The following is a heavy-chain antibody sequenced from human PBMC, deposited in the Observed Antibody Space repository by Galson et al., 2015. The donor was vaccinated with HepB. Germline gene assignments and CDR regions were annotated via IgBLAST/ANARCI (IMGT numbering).Heavy chain of an antibody. Sequence: SLRLSCAASGFTFSSYWMHWVRQAPGKGLVWVSRINSDGSSTSYADSVKGRFTISRDNAKNTLYLQMSSLRAEDTAVYYCARTGVPAAPSYYMDVWGKGTTVTVSS. V-gene: IGHV3-74*01. CDR3: ARTGVPAAPSYYMDV. CDR1: GFTFSSYW. D-gene: IGHD2-2*01. CDR2: INSDGSST. J-gene: IGHJ6*03.